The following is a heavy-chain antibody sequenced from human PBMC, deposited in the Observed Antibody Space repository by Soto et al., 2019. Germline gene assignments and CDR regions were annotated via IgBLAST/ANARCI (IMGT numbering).Heavy chain of an antibody. CDR3: ARDSDFEPGLAY. CDR1: GSNCNSYD. J-gene: IGHJ4*02. D-gene: IGHD3-9*01. Sequence: APVRVSCRASGSNCNSYDMHWVRQAPEQRLEWIGWIDTGNGDTKYSQNLHDRVTITWDTSASTAYLELSTLRVEHTAVYYCARDSDFEPGLAYWGQGSLVTVCS. CDR2: IDTGNGDT. V-gene: IGHV1-3*04.